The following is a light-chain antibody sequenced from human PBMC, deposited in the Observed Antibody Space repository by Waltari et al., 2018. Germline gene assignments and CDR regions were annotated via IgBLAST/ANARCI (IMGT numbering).Light chain of an antibody. J-gene: IGLJ2*01. CDR2: QGT. Sequence: QSALAQAASVSGFPELSITISCTGTSSNIGRYNLFSWYQHHPGKAPKLFIYQGTKRPSGVSNRFSGSTSGNTASLTVTELQSEDEADYYCCSYAGDNTWIFGGGTRLSVL. V-gene: IGLV2-23*01. CDR3: CSYAGDNTWI. CDR1: SSNIGRYNL.